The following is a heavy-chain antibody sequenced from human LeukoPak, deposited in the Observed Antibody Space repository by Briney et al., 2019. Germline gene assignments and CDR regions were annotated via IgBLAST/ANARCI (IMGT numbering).Heavy chain of an antibody. J-gene: IGHJ3*02. CDR2: IYYSGST. Sequence: SETLCLTCTVSGGSISSSSYYWGWIRQPPGKGLEWIGSIYYSGSTYYNPSLKSRVTISVDTSKNQFSLKLSSVTAADTAVYYCARAGAFDIWGQGTMVTVSS. CDR1: GGSISSSSYY. CDR3: ARAGAFDI. V-gene: IGHV4-39*07.